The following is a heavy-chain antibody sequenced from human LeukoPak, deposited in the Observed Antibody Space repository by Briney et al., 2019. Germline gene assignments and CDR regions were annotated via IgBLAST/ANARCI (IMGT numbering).Heavy chain of an antibody. CDR2: IVQDGSQK. D-gene: IGHD1-26*01. V-gene: IGHV3-7*03. Sequence: PGGSLRLSCAASGFTFSSHWMSWVRQAPGKGLEWVANIVQDGSQKYYVDSVKGRFTISRDNGKNSLYLQMNGLRAEDTAVYYCARNEKWGRDYWGQGTLVTVSS. CDR3: ARNEKWGRDY. CDR1: GFTFSSHW. J-gene: IGHJ4*02.